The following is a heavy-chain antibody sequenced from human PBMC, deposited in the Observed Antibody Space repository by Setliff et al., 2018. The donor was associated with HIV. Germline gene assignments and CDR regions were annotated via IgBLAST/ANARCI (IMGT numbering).Heavy chain of an antibody. J-gene: IGHJ6*03. CDR3: ARDGHYNFWSGYGYYYYHMDV. D-gene: IGHD3-3*01. CDR2: INHSGST. Sequence: PSETLSLTCAVYGGSFSGYYWSWIRQPPGKGLEWIGEINHSGSTNYAQKCQGRVTMTRDKSTSTLYMELSSLRSEDTAVYYCARDGHYNFWSGYGYYYYHMDVWGKGTTVTVSS. V-gene: IGHV4-34*10. CDR1: GGSFSGYY.